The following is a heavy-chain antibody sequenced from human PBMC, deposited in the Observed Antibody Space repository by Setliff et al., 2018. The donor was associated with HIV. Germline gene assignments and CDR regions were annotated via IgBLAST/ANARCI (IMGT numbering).Heavy chain of an antibody. CDR3: ASGLFYDY. D-gene: IGHD2-21*01. J-gene: IGHJ4*02. CDR2: IYFSGST. CDR1: GGSLSTSSFY. V-gene: IGHV4-39*07. Sequence: SETLSLTCTVSGGSLSTSSFYWGWIRQPPGKGLQWIGSIYFSGSTYYNPSLKSRVTISVDTSKTQFSLRLGSVTAADTAVYYCASGLFYDYWGQGALVTVSS.